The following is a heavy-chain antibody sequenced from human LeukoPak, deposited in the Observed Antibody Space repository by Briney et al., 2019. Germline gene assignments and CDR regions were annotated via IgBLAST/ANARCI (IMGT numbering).Heavy chain of an antibody. CDR3: ARGKELRYFDWLLPGYYYGKDV. CDR2: INHSGST. V-gene: IGHV4-34*01. CDR1: GGSFSGYY. Sequence: SQTLSLTCAVYGGSFSGYYWSWIRQPPGKGLEWIGEINHSGSTNYNPSLKSRVTISVDTSKNQFSLKLSSVTAADTAVYCCARGKELRYFDWLLPGYYYGKDVWGQGTTVTVSS. J-gene: IGHJ6*02. D-gene: IGHD3-9*01.